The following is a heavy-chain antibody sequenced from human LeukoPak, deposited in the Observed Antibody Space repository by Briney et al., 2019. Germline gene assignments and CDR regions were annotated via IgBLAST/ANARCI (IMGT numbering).Heavy chain of an antibody. CDR3: ARGGGLDV. Sequence: PGGSLRLSCADSGFTFSGYWMNWVRQAPGKGLEWVARINHNGNVYYYVDFVKGRFTFSRDNAKNSLYLKISNLRAEDTAVYFCARGGGLDVWGQGATVTVSS. CDR1: GFTFSGYW. J-gene: IGHJ6*02. CDR2: INHNGNVY. V-gene: IGHV3-7*03. D-gene: IGHD3-16*01.